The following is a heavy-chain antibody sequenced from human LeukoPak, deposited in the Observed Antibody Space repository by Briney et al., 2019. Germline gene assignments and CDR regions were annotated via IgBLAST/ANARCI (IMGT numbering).Heavy chain of an antibody. Sequence: GGSLRLSCAASGFTFSSYSMTWVRQAPGKGLEWVSSISSSSYIYYADSVKGRFTISRDNAKNSLYLQMNSLRAEDTAVYYCARVGRGYYGSGSFDYWGQGTLVTVSS. CDR1: GFTFSSYS. CDR3: ARVGRGYYGSGSFDY. D-gene: IGHD3-10*01. J-gene: IGHJ4*02. V-gene: IGHV3-21*01. CDR2: ISSSSYI.